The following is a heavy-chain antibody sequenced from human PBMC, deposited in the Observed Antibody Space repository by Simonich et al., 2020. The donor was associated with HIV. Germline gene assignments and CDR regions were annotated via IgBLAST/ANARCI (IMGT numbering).Heavy chain of an antibody. D-gene: IGHD5-18*01. Sequence: EVQLVESGGGVVQPGRSLRLSCGASGFTFSNYAMHWVRQAPGKGLEWVANRKQDGSEKYYVDSVKGRFTISRDNAKNSMYLQMNSLRAEDTALYYCAKDRGYSYGSNWFDPWGQGTLVTVSS. CDR1: GFTFSNYA. CDR3: AKDRGYSYGSNWFDP. V-gene: IGHV3-7*03. J-gene: IGHJ5*02. CDR2: RKQDGSEK.